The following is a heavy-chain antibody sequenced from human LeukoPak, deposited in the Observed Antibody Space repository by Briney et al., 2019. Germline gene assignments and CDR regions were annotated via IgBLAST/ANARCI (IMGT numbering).Heavy chain of an antibody. CDR3: AKADYFNWFDP. CDR2: ISGSGGST. J-gene: IGHJ5*02. V-gene: IGHV3-23*01. Sequence: GGSLRLSCAASGFTFSSYAMSWVRQAPGRGLEWVSAISGSGGSTYYADSVKGRFTISRDNSRNTLYLQMNSLRAEDTAVYYCAKADYFNWFDPWGQGTLVTVSS. CDR1: GFTFSSYA. D-gene: IGHD4/OR15-4a*01.